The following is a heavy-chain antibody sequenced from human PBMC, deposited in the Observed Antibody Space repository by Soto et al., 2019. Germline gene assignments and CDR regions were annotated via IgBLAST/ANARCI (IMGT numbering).Heavy chain of an antibody. D-gene: IGHD4-17*01. J-gene: IGHJ4*02. CDR1: GFTFNTYS. CDR3: ARAGGTTVTGLWHFDS. V-gene: IGHV3-33*01. Sequence: GGSLRLSCEASGFTFNTYSMHWVRQPPGKGLEWLAAIWYDGTQKYYADSVKGRFIISRDNSKKTLYLEMNSLRAEDTAVYYCARAGGTTVTGLWHFDSWGQGTQVTVSS. CDR2: IWYDGTQK.